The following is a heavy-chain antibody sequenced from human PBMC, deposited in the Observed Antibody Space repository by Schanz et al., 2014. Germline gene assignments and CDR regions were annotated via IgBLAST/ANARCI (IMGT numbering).Heavy chain of an antibody. CDR1: GYIFSSYA. CDR3: ARDPAEWELLGHFDY. D-gene: IGHD1-26*01. J-gene: IGHJ4*02. V-gene: IGHV7-4-1*02. Sequence: QLVQSGSEFRKPGASVKVSCKASGYIFSSYAIHWVRQAPGQGLEWMGWINPTTGNPGYAQGFTGRFVFSLDTSVNTAYLQISSLKTEDTAVYYCARDPAEWELLGHFDYWGQGTLVTVSA. CDR2: INPTTGNP.